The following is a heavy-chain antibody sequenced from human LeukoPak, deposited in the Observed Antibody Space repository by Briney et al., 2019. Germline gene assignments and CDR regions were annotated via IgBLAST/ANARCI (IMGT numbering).Heavy chain of an antibody. CDR3: AKDNRRHYTSGPNPDSLH. Sequence: QAGGSLRLSCAGSGFIFNNYAMHWVRQPPGKGLEWVSGISWNSGSIDYADSVKGRFTISRDNATNSLYLQMNSLRVEDTAFYYCAKDNRRHYTSGPNPDSLHWGQGALVTVSS. CDR2: ISWNSGSI. J-gene: IGHJ4*02. D-gene: IGHD6-19*01. CDR1: GFIFNNYA. V-gene: IGHV3-9*01.